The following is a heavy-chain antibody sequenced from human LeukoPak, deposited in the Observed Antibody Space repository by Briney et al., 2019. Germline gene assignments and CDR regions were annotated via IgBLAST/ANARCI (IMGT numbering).Heavy chain of an antibody. CDR1: GDSVSSNSVA. CDR2: TYYRSKWYN. Sequence: SQTLSLNCAISGDSVSSNSVAWNWIRQSPSKGLEWLGRTYYRSKWYNDYAVSVKSRITINPDTSKNQFSLQLNYVTPEDTAVYYCARATYDYVWGSYRHREFDYWGQGTLVTVSS. V-gene: IGHV6-1*01. J-gene: IGHJ4*02. D-gene: IGHD3-16*02. CDR3: ARATYDYVWGSYRHREFDY.